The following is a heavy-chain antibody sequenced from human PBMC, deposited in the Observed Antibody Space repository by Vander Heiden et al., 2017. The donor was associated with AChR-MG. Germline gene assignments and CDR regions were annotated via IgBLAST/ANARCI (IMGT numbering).Heavy chain of an antibody. CDR1: GGSFSGYY. CDR2: INHSGST. D-gene: IGHD3-3*01. CDR3: ARGTLKIRFLEWSYNWFDP. V-gene: IGHV4-34*01. Sequence: QVQLQQWGAGRLKPSETLSLTSAVYGGSFSGYYGSWIRQPPGKGLEWIGEINHSGSTNYNPSLKSRVTISVDTSKNQFSLKLSSVTAADTAVYYCARGTLKIRFLEWSYNWFDPWGQGTLVTVSS. J-gene: IGHJ5*02.